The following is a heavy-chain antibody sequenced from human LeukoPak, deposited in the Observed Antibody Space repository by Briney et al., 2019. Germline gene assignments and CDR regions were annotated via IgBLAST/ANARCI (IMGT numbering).Heavy chain of an antibody. CDR1: GASTSDKY. V-gene: IGHV4-59*08. Sequence: PSETLSLTCSSSGASTSDKYWSWIRQSPGRTLEWIGHIYNGRNTKYNPSLTSRVTISVDTSKNQFSLSLTSVTAADTAMYYCAQTTAWPGFDTWGPGALVTVSS. CDR2: IYNGRNT. D-gene: IGHD1-1*01. J-gene: IGHJ4*02. CDR3: AQTTAWPGFDT.